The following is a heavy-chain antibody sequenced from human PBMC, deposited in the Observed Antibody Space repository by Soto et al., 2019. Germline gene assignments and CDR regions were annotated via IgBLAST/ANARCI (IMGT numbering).Heavy chain of an antibody. V-gene: IGHV3-53*01. J-gene: IGHJ5*02. CDR1: VFTVSSNY. CDR2: IYAGGST. D-gene: IGHD2-21*01. CDR3: ARGTLFHCWFEP. Sequence: VGSLRLSCASSVFTVSSNYMSCVRHSPGKGLEWVSVIYAGGSTYYADSVKGRFTISRDNSKNTLYLQMNSLRAEDTAVYYCARGTLFHCWFEPWGQGTLVNVSS.